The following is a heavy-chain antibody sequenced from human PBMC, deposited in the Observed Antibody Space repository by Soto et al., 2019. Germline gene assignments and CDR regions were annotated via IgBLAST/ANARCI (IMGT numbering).Heavy chain of an antibody. D-gene: IGHD3-10*01. CDR2: INVYNGNT. J-gene: IGHJ5*02. V-gene: IGHV1-18*01. CDR3: ARGVGSGSYYNQYNWFDP. CDR1: GYTFTNYG. Sequence: VKVSCKASGYTFTNYGISWVRQAPGQGLEWMGWINVYNGNTKYAQKVQGRVTKTTDTSTSTAYMELRSLRSDDTAVYYCARGVGSGSYYNQYNWFDPGAREPWSPSPQ.